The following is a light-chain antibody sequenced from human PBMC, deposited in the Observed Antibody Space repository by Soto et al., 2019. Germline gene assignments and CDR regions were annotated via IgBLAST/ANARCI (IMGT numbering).Light chain of an antibody. CDR3: QKRSNWPPVIT. J-gene: IGKJ5*01. Sequence: EIVLTQSPATLSLSPGERATLSCRASQSFSGYLAWYQQKPGQAPRLLIYDASKRATGIPARFCGRGSGTEMTLTISSLKPEDYAVYYCQKRSNWPPVITFGQGTRLEIK. CDR2: DAS. CDR1: QSFSGY. V-gene: IGKV3-11*01.